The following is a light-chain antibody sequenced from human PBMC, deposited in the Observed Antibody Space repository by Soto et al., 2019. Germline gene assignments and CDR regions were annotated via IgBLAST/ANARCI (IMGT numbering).Light chain of an antibody. Sequence: EIVLTQSPGTLSLSPGERATLSCRASQSVSSSYLAWYQQKPGQAPRLLIYDASSRATGIPDRFSGGGSGTDFTLTISRLEPEDFAVYYCQQRSNWPRTFGQGTRWIS. CDR3: QQRSNWPRT. CDR1: QSVSSSY. V-gene: IGKV3D-20*02. J-gene: IGKJ1*01. CDR2: DAS.